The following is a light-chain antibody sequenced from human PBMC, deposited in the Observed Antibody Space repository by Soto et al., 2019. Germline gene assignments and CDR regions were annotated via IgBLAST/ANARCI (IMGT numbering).Light chain of an antibody. CDR1: ISDIGGHNF. CDR3: SSYTASTTYV. J-gene: IGLJ1*01. CDR2: EVS. Sequence: QSVLTQPASVSGSPGQSITISCTGTISDIGGHNFVSWCQQYPGKAPKLIMYEVSARPSGVSDRLSGSRSGNTASLTISGLQAEDEADYYCSSYTASTTYVFGTGTKVTVL. V-gene: IGLV2-14*01.